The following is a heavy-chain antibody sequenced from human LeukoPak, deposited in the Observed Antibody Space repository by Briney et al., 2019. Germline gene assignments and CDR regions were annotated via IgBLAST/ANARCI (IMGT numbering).Heavy chain of an antibody. V-gene: IGHV1-69*06. CDR2: IMPMFGKT. CDR1: GGTFSSYD. J-gene: IGHJ5*02. Sequence: EASVKVSCKASGGTFSSYDISWVRQAPGQGLEWMGGIMPMFGKTNYAQKFQGRVTTTADKATSTAYMELSSLRSEDTAVYYCAKERAYSSGWYDPDWFDPWGQGTLVTVSS. CDR3: AKERAYSSGWYDPDWFDP. D-gene: IGHD6-19*01.